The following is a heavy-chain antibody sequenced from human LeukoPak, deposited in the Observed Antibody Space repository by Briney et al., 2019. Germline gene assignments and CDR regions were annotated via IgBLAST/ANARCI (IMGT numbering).Heavy chain of an antibody. CDR1: GGSINIY. CDR3: ARDPPGWVHAFDI. V-gene: IGHV4-4*07. CDR2: IYSSGST. Sequence: SETLSLTRTVSGGSINIYWTWIRQPAGKGLEWIGRIYSSGSTNFNPSLKSRVTMSVDTSKNQFSLKLSSVTAADTAVYYCARDPPGWVHAFDIWGLGTMVTVSS. J-gene: IGHJ3*02. D-gene: IGHD1-14*01.